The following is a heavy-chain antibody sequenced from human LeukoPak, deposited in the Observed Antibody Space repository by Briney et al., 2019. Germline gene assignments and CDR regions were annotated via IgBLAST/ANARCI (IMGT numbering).Heavy chain of an antibody. V-gene: IGHV1-2*02. CDR3: ASPNGDYYNWFDP. CDR1: GYTFTGYS. Sequence: GSLKLSCKASGYTFTGYSIHWVRQAPGQGLEWMGCINPNSGDTNYPQKFQDRVTLSRDTSISTAYMELTDLRRDDTAMYYCASPNGDYYNWFDPWGQGTLVTVSS. CDR2: INPNSGDT. J-gene: IGHJ5*02. D-gene: IGHD2-21*02.